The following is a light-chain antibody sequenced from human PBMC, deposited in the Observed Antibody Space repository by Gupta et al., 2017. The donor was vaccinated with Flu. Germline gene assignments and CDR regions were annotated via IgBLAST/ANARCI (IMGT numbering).Light chain of an antibody. CDR1: LCGRANYKDKDF. CDR3: QQHNSGPRT. CDR2: GSS. Sequence: SVSESVTIMCKSSLCGRANYKDKDFLAWYQKKPGQPPKLLIYGSSTRESGIPDRFSGRGSGTDFTLTISSLQAEDAAVYYCQQHNSGPRTFGQGTKVEIK. V-gene: IGKV4-1*01. J-gene: IGKJ1*01.